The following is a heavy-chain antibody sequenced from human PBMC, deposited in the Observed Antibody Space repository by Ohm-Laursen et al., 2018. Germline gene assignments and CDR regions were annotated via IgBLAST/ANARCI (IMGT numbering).Heavy chain of an antibody. CDR3: ARHPDPVSIAARWFDP. CDR2: IYYSGST. V-gene: IGHV4-39*01. Sequence: TLSLTCTVSGGSISSSSYYWGWIRQPPGKGLEWIGSIYYSGSTYYNPSLKSRVTISVDTSKNQFSLKLSSVTAADTAVYYCARHPDPVSIAARWFDPWGQGTLVTVSS. D-gene: IGHD6-6*01. CDR1: GGSISSSSYY. J-gene: IGHJ5*02.